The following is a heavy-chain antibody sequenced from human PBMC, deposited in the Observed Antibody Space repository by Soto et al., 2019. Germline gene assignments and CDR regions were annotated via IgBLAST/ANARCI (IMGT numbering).Heavy chain of an antibody. Sequence: QITLKESGPTLVKPTQTLTLTCTFSGFPLSTSGVGVGWIRQPPGKALEWLALIYWDDDKRYSPSLKSRLTITKDTSKNQVVLTMTNMDPVDTATYYCANINSSGWSFDYWGQGTLVTVSS. D-gene: IGHD6-19*01. CDR1: GFPLSTSGVG. V-gene: IGHV2-5*02. CDR2: IYWDDDK. J-gene: IGHJ4*02. CDR3: ANINSSGWSFDY.